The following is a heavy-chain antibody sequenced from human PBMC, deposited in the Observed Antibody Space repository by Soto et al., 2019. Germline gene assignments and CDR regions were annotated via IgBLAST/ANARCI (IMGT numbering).Heavy chain of an antibody. Sequence: EVQLVESGGGLVQPGWSLRLSCSASGVTFSSYSMNWVRQAPGKGLEWVSYISSSSSTIYYADSVKGRFTISRDNAKNSLYLQMNSLRDEDTAVYYCARVFYSVAGTGGLDYWGQGTLVTVSS. CDR2: ISSSSSTI. J-gene: IGHJ4*02. D-gene: IGHD6-19*01. CDR3: ARVFYSVAGTGGLDY. V-gene: IGHV3-48*02. CDR1: GVTFSSYS.